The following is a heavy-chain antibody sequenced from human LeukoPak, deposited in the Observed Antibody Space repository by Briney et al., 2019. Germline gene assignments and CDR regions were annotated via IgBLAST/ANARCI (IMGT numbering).Heavy chain of an antibody. CDR1: GFSFSSYG. CDR2: IWHDESAE. D-gene: IGHD6-19*01. CDR3: AKDHRGGWSGYFDS. V-gene: IGHV3-33*06. J-gene: IGHJ4*02. Sequence: PGGSLRLSCAASGFSFSSYGMYWVRQAPGKGLEWVAVIWHDESAEFYGDSVKDRFSISRDNSKNTLYLQMDRLRVEDTARYYCAKDHRGGWSGYFDSWGQGALVTVSS.